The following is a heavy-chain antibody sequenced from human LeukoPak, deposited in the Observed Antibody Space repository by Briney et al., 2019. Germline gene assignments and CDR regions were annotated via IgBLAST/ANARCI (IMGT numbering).Heavy chain of an antibody. Sequence: SETPSLTCAVYGGSFSDYWWTWIRQSPGKGLEWIGEVNHSGRTNYNPSLKSRVTISVDTSKNQFSLKLSSVTAADTAVYYCASAPGYSSSWSPHNWFDPWGQGTLVTVSS. J-gene: IGHJ5*02. CDR1: GGSFSDYW. CDR2: VNHSGRT. V-gene: IGHV4-34*01. D-gene: IGHD6-13*01. CDR3: ASAPGYSSSWSPHNWFDP.